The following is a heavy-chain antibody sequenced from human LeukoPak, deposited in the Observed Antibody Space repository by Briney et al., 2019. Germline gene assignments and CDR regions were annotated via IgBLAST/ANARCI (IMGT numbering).Heavy chain of an antibody. CDR2: IYYSGST. CDR3: AGHCSSTSCYPLSAFDI. Sequence: SETLSLTCTVSGGSISSGDYYWSWIRQPPGKGLEWIGYIYYSGSTYYNPSLKSRVAISVDTSKNQFSLKLSSVTAADTAVYYCAGHCSSTSCYPLSAFDIWGQGTMVTVSS. V-gene: IGHV4-30-4*08. D-gene: IGHD2-2*01. CDR1: GGSISSGDYY. J-gene: IGHJ3*02.